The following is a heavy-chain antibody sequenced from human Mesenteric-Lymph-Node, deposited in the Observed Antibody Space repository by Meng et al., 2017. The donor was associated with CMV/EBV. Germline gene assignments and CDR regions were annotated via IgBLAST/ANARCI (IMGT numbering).Heavy chain of an antibody. CDR2: IIGSAGEK. V-gene: IGHV3-23*01. Sequence: GESLKISCVASGFPFSNYAMNWVRQAPGKGLEWVSGIIGSAGEKSHADSVRGRFTISRDPSKNTLYLQMNSLRAEDTAVYYCAKEEIPTFYTLPDYWGQGTLVTVSS. CDR1: GFPFSNYA. D-gene: IGHD3-16*01. CDR3: AKEEIPTFYTLPDY. J-gene: IGHJ4*02.